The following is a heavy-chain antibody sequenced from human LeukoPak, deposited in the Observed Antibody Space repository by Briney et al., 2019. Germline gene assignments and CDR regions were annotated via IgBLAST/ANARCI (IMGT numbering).Heavy chain of an antibody. CDR2: IYYSGST. D-gene: IGHD3-3*01. J-gene: IGHJ4*02. Sequence: SETLSLTCTVSGGSISSSSYYWGWIRQPPGKGLEWIGSIYYSGSTYYNPSLKSRVTISVDTSKNQFSLKLSSVTAADTAVYYCARGYYDFWSGPTRFFDYWGQGTLVTVSS. CDR3: ARGYYDFWSGPTRFFDY. V-gene: IGHV4-39*07. CDR1: GGSISSSSYY.